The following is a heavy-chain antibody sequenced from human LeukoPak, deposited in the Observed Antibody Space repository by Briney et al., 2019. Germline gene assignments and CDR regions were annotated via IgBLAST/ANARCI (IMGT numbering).Heavy chain of an antibody. CDR1: GGSISSYY. Sequence: SETLSLTCTVSGGSISSYYWSWIRQPPGKGLEWIGYIYYSGSTNYNPSLKSRVTISVDTSKNQFSLKLSSVTAADTAVYYCASAPKDYGSGSYGAFDIWGQGTMVTVSS. J-gene: IGHJ3*02. CDR2: IYYSGST. CDR3: ASAPKDYGSGSYGAFDI. D-gene: IGHD3-10*01. V-gene: IGHV4-59*01.